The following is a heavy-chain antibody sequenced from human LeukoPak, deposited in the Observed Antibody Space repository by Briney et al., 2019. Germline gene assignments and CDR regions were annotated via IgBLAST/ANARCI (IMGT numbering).Heavy chain of an antibody. D-gene: IGHD4/OR15-4a*01. CDR2: ISYDGSNR. CDR1: GFTFSSYA. V-gene: IGHV3-30-3*01. J-gene: IGHJ4*02. CDR3: ARDRSANSRVYFFDY. Sequence: GRCLRLSCAASGFTFSSYAMHWVRQAPGKGLEWVAIISYDGSNRFQAESVKGRFTISRDNSKNTLYLQMNSLSAEDTAVYYCARDRSANSRVYFFDYWGLGTLVTVSS.